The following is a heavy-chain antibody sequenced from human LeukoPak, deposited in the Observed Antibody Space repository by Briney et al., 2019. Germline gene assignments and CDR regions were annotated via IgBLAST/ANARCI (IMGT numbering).Heavy chain of an antibody. D-gene: IGHD1-26*01. Sequence: SETLSLTCTVSGDSINNYYWSWIRQPPGKGLEWIGYIYYTGSTNYHPSLKSRLTISVDTSKNQVSLKLSSVTAADTAVYYCARGRVGTTPIDYWGQGTVVTVSS. CDR1: GDSINNYY. J-gene: IGHJ4*02. CDR3: ARGRVGTTPIDY. CDR2: IYYTGST. V-gene: IGHV4-59*01.